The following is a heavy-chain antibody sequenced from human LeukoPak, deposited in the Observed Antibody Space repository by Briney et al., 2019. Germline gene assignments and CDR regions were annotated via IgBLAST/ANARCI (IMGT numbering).Heavy chain of an antibody. Sequence: SETLSLTCTVSGGSISSSSYYWGWIRQPPGKGLEWIGSIYYSGTTYYNPSLKSRVTISVDTSKNQFSLKLSSVTAADTAVYYCARAAIVVVPAAMFVSQANWFDPWGQGTLVTVSS. CDR1: GGSISSSSYY. CDR2: IYYSGTT. CDR3: ARAAIVVVPAAMFVSQANWFDP. J-gene: IGHJ5*02. D-gene: IGHD2-2*01. V-gene: IGHV4-39*07.